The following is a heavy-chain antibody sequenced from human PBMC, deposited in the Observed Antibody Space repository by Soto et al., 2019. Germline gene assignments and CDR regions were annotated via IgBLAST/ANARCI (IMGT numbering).Heavy chain of an antibody. CDR2: FSPIFVAP. Sequence: QVQLVQSGAEVKKPGSSVKVSCKASGGTFNSYSFSWVRQAPGQGLEWMGGFSPIFVAPNYAQSFLDRVTITADEFTSTVYLELSSMRSEATAVYYCARGVTSGSAPPFDLWGQGTLVTVSS. CDR1: GGTFNSYS. J-gene: IGHJ4*02. V-gene: IGHV1-69*12. D-gene: IGHD1-26*01. CDR3: ARGVTSGSAPPFDL.